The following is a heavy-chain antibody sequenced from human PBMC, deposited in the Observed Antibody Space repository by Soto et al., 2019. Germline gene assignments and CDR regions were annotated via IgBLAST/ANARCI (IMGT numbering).Heavy chain of an antibody. CDR3: ARDRPQQWLVRGTGFDY. D-gene: IGHD6-19*01. CDR2: ISAYNGNT. CDR1: GYTFTSYG. J-gene: IGHJ4*02. V-gene: IGHV1-18*01. Sequence: QVQLVQSGAEVKKPGASVKVSCKASGYTFTSYGISWVRQAPGQGLEWMGWISAYNGNTNYAQKLQGRVTMTTDTPTSTAYMELRSLRSDDTAVYYWARDRPQQWLVRGTGFDYWGQGTLVTVSS.